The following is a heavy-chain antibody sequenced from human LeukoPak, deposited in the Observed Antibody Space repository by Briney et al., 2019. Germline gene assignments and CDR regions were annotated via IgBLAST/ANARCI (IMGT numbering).Heavy chain of an antibody. CDR2: INPNSGGT. CDR3: ARDRVVVVPAATRSSHYYYYGMDV. V-gene: IGHV1-2*02. J-gene: IGHJ6*02. CDR1: LYTFTGYY. D-gene: IGHD2-2*01. Sequence: GSSVKVSCKASLYTFTGYYMHWVRQAPGHELEWMGWINPNSGGTHYVQKFQGRVTMTRDTSISTAYMELSRLRSDDTAVYYCARDRVVVVPAATRSSHYYYYGMDVWGQGTTVTVSS.